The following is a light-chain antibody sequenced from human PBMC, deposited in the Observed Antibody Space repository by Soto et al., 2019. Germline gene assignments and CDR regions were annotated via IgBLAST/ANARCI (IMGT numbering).Light chain of an antibody. CDR2: GNN. J-gene: IGLJ1*01. V-gene: IGLV1-40*01. CDR1: SSNIGAGYD. CDR3: PFCDSSLSGYV. Sequence: QSVLTQPPSVSGAPGQRVTISCTGSSSNIGAGYDVHWYQQLPGTAPKLLIYGNNNRPSGVADRFSGSESGTSASLALTGLQAGHEVDYYCPFCDSSLSGYVFGNGSKVTVL.